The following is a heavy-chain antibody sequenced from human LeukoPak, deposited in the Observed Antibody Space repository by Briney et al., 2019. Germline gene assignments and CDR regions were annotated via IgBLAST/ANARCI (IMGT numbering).Heavy chain of an antibody. D-gene: IGHD2-2*01. Sequence: TGGSLRLSCATSGFTFNHNARSRVRQAPGKGLEWVSAINGGGDATEYADSVKGRFTISRHNSKNTLYLQMNSLRPDDTAVYYCERCTASCYPNAFDVWGQGTLLTVSS. J-gene: IGHJ3*01. CDR2: INGGGDAT. CDR3: ERCTASCYPNAFDV. V-gene: IGHV3-23*01. CDR1: GFTFNHNA.